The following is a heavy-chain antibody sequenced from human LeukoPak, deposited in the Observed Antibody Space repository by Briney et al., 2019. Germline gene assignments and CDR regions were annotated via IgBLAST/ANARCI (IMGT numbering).Heavy chain of an antibody. J-gene: IGHJ4*02. V-gene: IGHV4-39*07. D-gene: IGHD2-15*01. CDR3: ARGPVVVVAATHYFDS. CDR2: FYYTGIT. Sequence: SETLSLTCTVSGGSISSSSYYWGWIRQPPGKGLEWIGSFYYTGITYFNPSLKGRVTVSVDTSRKHFSLKLTSVTAADTAVYYCARGPVVVVAATHYFDSWGQGTLVTVSS. CDR1: GGSISSSSYY.